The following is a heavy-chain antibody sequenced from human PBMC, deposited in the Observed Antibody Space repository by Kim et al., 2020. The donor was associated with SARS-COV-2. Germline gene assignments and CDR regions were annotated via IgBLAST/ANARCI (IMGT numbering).Heavy chain of an antibody. Sequence: SETLSLTCTVSGGSISSSSYYWGWIRQPPGKGLEWIGSIYYSGSTYYNPSLKSRVTISVDTSKNQFSLKLSSVTAADTAVYYCARGSRYKAVAGKGWFDPWGQGTLVTVSS. CDR3: ARGSRYKAVAGKGWFDP. D-gene: IGHD6-19*01. CDR2: IYYSGST. V-gene: IGHV4-39*07. J-gene: IGHJ5*02. CDR1: GGSISSSSYY.